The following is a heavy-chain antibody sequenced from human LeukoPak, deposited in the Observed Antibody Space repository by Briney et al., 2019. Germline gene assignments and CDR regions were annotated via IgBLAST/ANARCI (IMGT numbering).Heavy chain of an antibody. CDR1: GGSISSSSYY. V-gene: IGHV4-39*07. CDR2: IYYSGST. J-gene: IGHJ4*02. Sequence: PSETLSLTCTVSGGSISSSSYYWGWIRQPPGKGLEWIGSIYYSGSTYYNSSLKSRVTISVDTSKNQFSLKMSSVTAADTAVYYCARDYSMVRGVNWGQGTLVTVSS. D-gene: IGHD3-10*01. CDR3: ARDYSMVRGVN.